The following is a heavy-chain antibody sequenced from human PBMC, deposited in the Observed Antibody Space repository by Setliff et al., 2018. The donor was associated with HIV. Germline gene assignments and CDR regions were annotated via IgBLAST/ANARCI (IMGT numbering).Heavy chain of an antibody. CDR2: VHRRGTT. V-gene: IGHV4-4*08. CDR3: TRFAWGMNWFDP. CDR1: GDSISSYY. Sequence: SETLSLTCTVSGDSISSYYWNWIRQPPGGGLEWIAYVHRRGTTNYNPSLKSRLTISLDTSKNQFSLEVSSVTAADTAIYYCTRFAWGMNWFDPWGQGTLVTVSS. D-gene: IGHD7-27*01. J-gene: IGHJ5*02.